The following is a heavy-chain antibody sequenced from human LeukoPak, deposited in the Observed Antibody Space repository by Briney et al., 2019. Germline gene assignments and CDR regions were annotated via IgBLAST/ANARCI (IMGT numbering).Heavy chain of an antibody. D-gene: IGHD3-22*01. CDR3: ARGLDYYDSSGQTYNWFDP. J-gene: IGHJ5*02. CDR1: GFTVSSNY. V-gene: IGHV3-66*01. Sequence: PGGSLRLSCAASGFTVSSNYMSWVRQAPGKGLEWVSVIYSGGSTYYADSVKGRFTISRDNSKNTLYLQMNSLRAEDTAVYYCARGLDYYDSSGQTYNWFDPWGQGTLVTVSS. CDR2: IYSGGST.